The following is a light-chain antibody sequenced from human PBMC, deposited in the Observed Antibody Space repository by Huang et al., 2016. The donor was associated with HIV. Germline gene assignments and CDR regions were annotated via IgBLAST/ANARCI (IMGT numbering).Light chain of an antibody. CDR2: GAS. CDR1: QSVTSN. V-gene: IGKV3-15*01. J-gene: IGKJ3*01. CDR3: QRYDNWPKFT. Sequence: EIVMTQSPATLSVSPGERATLSCRASQSVTSNLAWYQQKPGQAPRLLIYGASTRATGIPARCSGSGSGTEVTLTISSLQSEDFAVYYCQRYDNWPKFTFGPGTKVDIK.